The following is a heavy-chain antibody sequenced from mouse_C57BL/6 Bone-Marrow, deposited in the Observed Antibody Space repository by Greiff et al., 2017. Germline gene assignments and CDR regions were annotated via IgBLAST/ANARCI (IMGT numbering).Heavy chain of an antibody. CDR3: ARTGTADYAMDY. Sequence: VQLQQPGAELVKPGASVKMSCKASGYTFTSYWITWVKQRPGQGLEWIGDIYPGSGSTNYNEKFKSKATLAVDTSSSTAYMQLSSLTSEDSAVYYCARTGTADYAMDYWGQGTSVTVSS. D-gene: IGHD6-1*01. CDR2: IYPGSGST. CDR1: GYTFTSYW. J-gene: IGHJ4*01. V-gene: IGHV1-55*01.